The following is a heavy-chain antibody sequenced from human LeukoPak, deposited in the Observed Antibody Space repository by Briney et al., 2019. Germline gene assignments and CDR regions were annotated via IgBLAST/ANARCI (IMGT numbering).Heavy chain of an antibody. J-gene: IGHJ4*02. Sequence: GASVKVSCKASGYTFTSYGISWVRQAPGQGLEWMGWISAYNGNTNYAQKFQGRVTMTEDTSTDTAYMELSSLRSEDTAVYYCARDPRIAVAGTDFRGYWGQGTLVTVSS. CDR2: ISAYNGNT. D-gene: IGHD6-19*01. CDR1: GYTFTSYG. V-gene: IGHV1-18*01. CDR3: ARDPRIAVAGTDFRGY.